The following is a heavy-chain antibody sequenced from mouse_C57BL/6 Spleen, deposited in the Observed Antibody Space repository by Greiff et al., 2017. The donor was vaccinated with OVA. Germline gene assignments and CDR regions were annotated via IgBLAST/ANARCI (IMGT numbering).Heavy chain of an antibody. V-gene: IGHV1-55*01. Sequence: QVQLQQPGAELVKPGASVKMSCKASGYTFTSYWITWVKQRPGQGLEWIGDIYPGSGSTNYNEKFKSKATLTVDTSSSTAYMQLSSLTSEDSAVYYCAMGTAQAPPYAMDYWGQGTSVTVSS. CDR3: AMGTAQAPPYAMDY. CDR1: GYTFTSYW. D-gene: IGHD3-2*02. J-gene: IGHJ4*01. CDR2: IYPGSGST.